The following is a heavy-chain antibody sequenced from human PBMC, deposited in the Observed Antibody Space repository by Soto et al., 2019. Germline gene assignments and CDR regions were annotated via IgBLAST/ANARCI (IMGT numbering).Heavy chain of an antibody. J-gene: IGHJ4*02. D-gene: IGHD2-2*01. CDR3: AKYGQLPRGGFDY. V-gene: IGHV3-30*18. CDR2: ISYEGSNK. CDR1: GFTFSSYG. Sequence: QVQLVESGGGVVQPGRSLRLSCAASGFTFSSYGMHWVRQAPGKGLEWVAVISYEGSNKYYADSVKGRFTISRDNSKNTLYLQMNSLRAEDAAVYYCAKYGQLPRGGFDYWGQGTLVTVSS.